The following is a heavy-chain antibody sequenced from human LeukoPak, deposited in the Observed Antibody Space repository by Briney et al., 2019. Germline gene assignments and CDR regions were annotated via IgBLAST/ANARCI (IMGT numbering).Heavy chain of an antibody. CDR3: ARVREIVVVPAAIDY. CDR1: GFTFSSYW. V-gene: IGHV3-7*01. CDR2: IKQDGSEK. D-gene: IGHD2-2*01. J-gene: IGHJ4*02. Sequence: PGGSRRLSCAASGFTFSSYWMSWVRQTPEKGLEWVANIKQDGSEKYYVDSVKGRFTNSRDNAKNSMFLQMNSLRAEDTAVYYCARVREIVVVPAAIDYWGQGTLVTVSS.